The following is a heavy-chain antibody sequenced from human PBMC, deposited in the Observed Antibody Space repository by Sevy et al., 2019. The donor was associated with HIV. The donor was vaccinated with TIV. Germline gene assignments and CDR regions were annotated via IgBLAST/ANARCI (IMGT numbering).Heavy chain of an antibody. CDR2: MNPNSRNT. J-gene: IGHJ6*02. CDR3: ARVRDSSGYYCQNYYYYGMDV. V-gene: IGHV1-8*01. D-gene: IGHD3-22*01. Sequence: ASVKVSCKASGYTFTSYDINWVRQATGQGLEWMGRMNPNSRNTGYAQKFQGRVTMTRNTSIGTAYMELSSLRSEDTAMYYCARVRDSSGYYCQNYYYYGMDVWGQGTTVTVSS. CDR1: GYTFTSYD.